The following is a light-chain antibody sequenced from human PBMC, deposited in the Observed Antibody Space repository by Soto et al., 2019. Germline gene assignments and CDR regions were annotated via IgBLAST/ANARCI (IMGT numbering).Light chain of an antibody. CDR2: KAS. CDR1: HTISSW. J-gene: IGKJ1*01. Sequence: DIQMTQSPSTLSGSVGDRVTITCRASHTISSWLAWYQQKPGRAPTLLVYKASTLATGVPSRFSASGSGTEFTLTISSLQADDFATYYCQQYNTYSWAFGQGTKVDI. CDR3: QQYNTYSWA. V-gene: IGKV1-5*03.